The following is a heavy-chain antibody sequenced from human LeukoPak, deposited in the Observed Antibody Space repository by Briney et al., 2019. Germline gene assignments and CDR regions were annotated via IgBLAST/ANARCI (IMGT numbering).Heavy chain of an antibody. CDR1: GFTFSNYW. D-gene: IGHD4-17*01. Sequence: GGSLRLSCAASGFTFSNYWMHWVRQAPGKGLVWVSRIKSDGSSTTYADSVKGRFTISRDNAKKTLYLQMNSLRVEDTAAYYCARDYGDYANWFDPWGQGTLVTVSS. J-gene: IGHJ5*02. V-gene: IGHV3-74*01. CDR3: ARDYGDYANWFDP. CDR2: IKSDGSST.